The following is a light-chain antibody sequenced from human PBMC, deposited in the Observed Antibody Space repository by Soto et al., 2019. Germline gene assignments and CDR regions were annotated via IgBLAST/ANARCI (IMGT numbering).Light chain of an antibody. CDR1: QSVSSRF. J-gene: IGKJ5*01. V-gene: IGKV3-20*01. CDR3: QQYSSSPPYT. Sequence: EIVLTQSPGTLSLSPGERATLSCRASQSVSSRFLAWYQQKPGQAPRLLIYGASSRATGIPDRFSGSGSGTDSTLTISRLEPEDFAVYYCQQYSSSPPYTIGQGTRLEIK. CDR2: GAS.